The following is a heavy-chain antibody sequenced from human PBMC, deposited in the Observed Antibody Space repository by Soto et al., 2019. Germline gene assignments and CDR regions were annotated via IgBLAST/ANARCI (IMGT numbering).Heavy chain of an antibody. J-gene: IGHJ4*02. CDR3: IRKYYNTLGDY. D-gene: IGHD3-9*01. V-gene: IGHV3-9*01. CDR1: GFTFDDYA. CDR2: ISWNHGGI. Sequence: GGSLRLSCVVSGFTFDDYAMHWVRQPPGKGLEWVSSISWNHGGIAYAGSVSGRFTVSRDNAKNSLYLHMYSLRREDTTLYYCIRKYYNTLGDYWGQGTLVTVSS.